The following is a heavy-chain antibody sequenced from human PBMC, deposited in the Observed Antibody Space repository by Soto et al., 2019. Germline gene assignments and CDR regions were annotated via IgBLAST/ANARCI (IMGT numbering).Heavy chain of an antibody. J-gene: IGHJ4*02. CDR3: ARGVGYIDFRGFFDF. D-gene: IGHD6-25*01. CDR2: MNPNTGNT. Sequence: QVQLVQSGSEVKKPGASVKVSCETSGYTFTSFDITWVRPATGQGLEWMGWMNPNTGNTGYAQNFQGRVTLTRDTSRRTAYMELRGLRSEDTALYYCARGVGYIDFRGFFDFWGQGTLVTVSS. V-gene: IGHV1-8*01. CDR1: GYTFTSFD.